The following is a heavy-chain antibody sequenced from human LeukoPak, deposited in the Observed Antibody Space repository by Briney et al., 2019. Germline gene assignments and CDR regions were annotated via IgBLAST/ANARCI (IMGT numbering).Heavy chain of an antibody. CDR1: GFTFSSYA. J-gene: IGHJ1*01. CDR3: AKDLNDYGDLEYFQH. D-gene: IGHD4-17*01. V-gene: IGHV3-23*01. Sequence: GGSLRLSCAASGFTFSSYAMSWVRQAPGKGLEWVSAISGSGGSTYYADSVKGRFTISRDNSKNTLYLQMNSLRAGDTAVYYCAKDLNDYGDLEYFQHWGQGTLVTVSS. CDR2: ISGSGGST.